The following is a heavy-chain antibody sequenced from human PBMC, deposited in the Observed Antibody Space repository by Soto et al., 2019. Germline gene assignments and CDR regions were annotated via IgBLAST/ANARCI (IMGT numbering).Heavy chain of an antibody. J-gene: IGHJ5*02. D-gene: IGHD2-21*02. V-gene: IGHV3-74*01. Sequence: GGSLRLSCAASGFNFTNHWMHWVRQAPGKGLVWVSRITSDGKSKAYAESVKGRFAISRDNAKNTVYLQMNGLTVEDTAVYYCARESGDWPLNWFDPWGQGALVTVSS. CDR1: GFNFTNHW. CDR2: ITSDGKSK. CDR3: ARESGDWPLNWFDP.